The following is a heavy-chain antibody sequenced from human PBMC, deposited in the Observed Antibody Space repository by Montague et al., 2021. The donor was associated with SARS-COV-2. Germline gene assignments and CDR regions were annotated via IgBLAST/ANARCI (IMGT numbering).Heavy chain of an antibody. V-gene: IGHV4-38-2*02. CDR3: AREHWENYYDFWSGTNLASDYPYYGMGV. J-gene: IGHJ6*02. D-gene: IGHD3-3*01. CDR2: IFQSGTT. CDR1: GYSISDGYY. Sequence: SETLSLTCIVSGYSISDGYYWVWIRQPPGKGLEWIGNIFQSGTTYYNPSLERRSTMSVDTSKNQFSLKLSSVTAADTAVYYCAREHWENYYDFWSGTNLASDYPYYGMGVWGQGTMVTVSS.